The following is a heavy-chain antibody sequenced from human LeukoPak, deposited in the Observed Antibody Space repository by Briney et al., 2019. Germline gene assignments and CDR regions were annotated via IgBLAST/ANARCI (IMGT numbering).Heavy chain of an antibody. CDR2: IYYSGSA. D-gene: IGHD2-15*01. J-gene: IGHJ4*02. CDR1: GGSISGYY. Sequence: SETLSLTCTVPGGSISGYYWSWLRQPPGKGLDWIAYIYYSGSANWNPSLKSRVTISLDTSKNQFSLKLSSVTAADTAVYYCARGYCGSGSCYTPDYWGQGALVTVSS. V-gene: IGHV4-59*01. CDR3: ARGYCGSGSCYTPDY.